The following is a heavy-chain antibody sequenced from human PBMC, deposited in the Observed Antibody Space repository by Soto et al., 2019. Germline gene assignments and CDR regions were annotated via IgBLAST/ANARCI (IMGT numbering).Heavy chain of an antibody. CDR2: IVPVFGIA. D-gene: IGHD2-15*01. Sequence: QVRLVQSGTEVKKPGSSVKVSCKVSGGSFNSFPISWVRQAPGQGPQWMGGIVPVFGIANYAKEFLGRITITAERSTTTSYMELSSLRSDDTAVYYCTKDNKSRAQEWALDYWGQGTLVMVSS. CDR1: GGSFNSFP. CDR3: TKDNKSRAQEWALDY. J-gene: IGHJ4*02. V-gene: IGHV1-69*17.